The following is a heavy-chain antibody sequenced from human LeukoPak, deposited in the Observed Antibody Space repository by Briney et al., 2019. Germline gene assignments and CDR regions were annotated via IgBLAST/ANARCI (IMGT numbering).Heavy chain of an antibody. CDR2: IRYNGGNK. V-gene: IGHV3-30*02. Sequence: GGSLRLSCAASGFTFSSYGMHWVRQASGKGLEWVAFIRYNGGNKYYADSVKGRFTISRDNSKNTLYLQMNSLRPEDTALYYCAKDLRNYYDDWGQGTLVTVSS. CDR3: AKDLRNYYDD. CDR1: GFTFSSYG. D-gene: IGHD3-16*01. J-gene: IGHJ4*02.